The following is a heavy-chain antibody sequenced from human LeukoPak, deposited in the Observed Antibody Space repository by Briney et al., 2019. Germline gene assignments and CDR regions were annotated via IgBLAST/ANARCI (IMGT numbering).Heavy chain of an antibody. CDR2: IYYSGST. V-gene: IGHV4-31*03. CDR3: ARRKLYYFDY. D-gene: IGHD1-14*01. J-gene: IGHJ4*02. Sequence: SETLSLTCTVSGGSISSGGYYWSWIRQHPGKGLEWIGYIYYSGSTYYNPSLKSRVTISVDTSKNQFSLKLSSVTAADTAVYCCARRKLYYFDYWGQGTLVTVSS. CDR1: GGSISSGGYY.